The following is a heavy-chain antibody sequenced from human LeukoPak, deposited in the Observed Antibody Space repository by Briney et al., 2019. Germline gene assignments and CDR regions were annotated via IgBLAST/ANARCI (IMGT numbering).Heavy chain of an antibody. CDR1: GFTFSSYW. CDR3: ARSFWGLYYFDY. J-gene: IGHJ4*02. V-gene: IGHV3-74*01. Sequence: GGSLRLSCAASGFTFSSYWMHWVRQAPGKGLVWVSRINSDGSSTTYADSVKGRFTISRDNAKNTLYLQMNDLRVEDTAVYYCARSFWGLYYFDYWGQGTLVTVSS. D-gene: IGHD3-16*01. CDR2: INSDGSST.